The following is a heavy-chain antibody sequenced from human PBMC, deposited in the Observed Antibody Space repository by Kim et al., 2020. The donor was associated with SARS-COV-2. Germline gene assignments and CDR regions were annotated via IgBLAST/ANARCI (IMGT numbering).Heavy chain of an antibody. CDR3: ASFSGSNY. D-gene: IGHD1-26*01. CDR2: SSYI. Sequence: SSYIYYADSVKGRFTISRDNAKNSLYLQMNSLRAEDTAVYYCASFSGSNYWGQGTLVTVSS. V-gene: IGHV3-21*01. J-gene: IGHJ4*02.